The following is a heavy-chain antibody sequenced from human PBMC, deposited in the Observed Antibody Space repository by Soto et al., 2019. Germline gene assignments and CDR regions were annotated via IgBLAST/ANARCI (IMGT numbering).Heavy chain of an antibody. CDR1: GSTVSSDY. V-gene: IGHV3-66*01. CDR3: AREARSL. D-gene: IGHD6-6*01. Sequence: EVQLVESGGGLVQPGGSLRLSCAASGSTVSSDYMGWVRQAPGKGLEWVSVIHSGDTTYYADSVKDRFTISRGNPKNTLHLQMNSLRAEDTALYYCAREARSLGGQGTLVTVSS. CDR2: IHSGDTT. J-gene: IGHJ4*02.